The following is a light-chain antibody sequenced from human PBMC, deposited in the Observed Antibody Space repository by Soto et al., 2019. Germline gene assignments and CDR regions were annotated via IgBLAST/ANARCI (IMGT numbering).Light chain of an antibody. CDR1: QSVSSY. CDR2: GAS. Sequence: GERVSLSCRASQSVSSYLAWYQQKPGQAPKLLIYGASTRESGIPARFSGSGSGTEFTLTISSLQSEDFAVYYCQQYNNSPRTFGQGTKVDIK. V-gene: IGKV3-15*01. J-gene: IGKJ1*01. CDR3: QQYNNSPRT.